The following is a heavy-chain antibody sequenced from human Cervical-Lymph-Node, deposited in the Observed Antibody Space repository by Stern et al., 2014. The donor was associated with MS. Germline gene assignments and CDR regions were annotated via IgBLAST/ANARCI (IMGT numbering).Heavy chain of an antibody. J-gene: IGHJ5*02. CDR1: GFTFTSSA. CDR3: AARANYYDSPGDWFDP. D-gene: IGHD3-22*01. V-gene: IGHV1-58*01. Sequence: QLVQSGPEVKTPGTSVKVSCKASGFTFTSSAVQWVRQARGQRLEWIGWIVVGSGNTNYAQKFQERVTITRDMSTSTAYMELSSLRSEDTAVYYCAARANYYDSPGDWFDPWGQGTLVTVSS. CDR2: IVVGSGNT.